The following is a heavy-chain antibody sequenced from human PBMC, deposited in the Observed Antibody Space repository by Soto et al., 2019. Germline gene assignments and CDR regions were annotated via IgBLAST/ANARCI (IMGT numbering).Heavy chain of an antibody. CDR3: ARDRSLSSSWYWGYYYYGMDV. D-gene: IGHD6-13*01. V-gene: IGHV4-34*01. J-gene: IGHJ6*02. CDR2: INHSGST. Sequence: RRCISKPPGKGLEWIGEINHSGSTNYNPSLKSRVTISVDTSKNQFSLKLSSVTAADTAVYYCARDRSLSSSWYWGYYYYGMDVWGQGTTVTVSS.